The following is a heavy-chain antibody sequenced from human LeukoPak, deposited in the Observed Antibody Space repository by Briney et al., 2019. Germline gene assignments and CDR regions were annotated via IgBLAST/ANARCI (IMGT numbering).Heavy chain of an antibody. Sequence: ASVKVSFKASGYSFTTYDINWVRQGTGQGLEWMGWMNPNSGNTGYAQRFQGRVTMTRDTSISTAYMELNSLTSEDTAVYYCAKNVRDTGTFDYWGQGTLVTVSS. D-gene: IGHD5-18*01. V-gene: IGHV1-8*01. CDR3: AKNVRDTGTFDY. CDR2: MNPNSGNT. J-gene: IGHJ4*02. CDR1: GYSFTTYD.